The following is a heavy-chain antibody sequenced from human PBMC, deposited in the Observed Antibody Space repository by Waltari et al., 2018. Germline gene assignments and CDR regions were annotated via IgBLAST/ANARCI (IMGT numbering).Heavy chain of an antibody. CDR3: ARGVGAVGSIPYYVDY. D-gene: IGHD1-26*01. CDR2: IWYDGTNT. CDR1: GFTLSSYG. J-gene: IGHJ4*02. Sequence: QVHLVESGGGVVQPGRSLRLSCAASGFTLSSYGIHWVRQAPGNGLEGVGVIWYDGTNTYYGDSVKGRCTISRDKSKNTVFLQMNSLRVEDTAVYYCARGVGAVGSIPYYVDYWGQGTLVTVSS. V-gene: IGHV3-33*01.